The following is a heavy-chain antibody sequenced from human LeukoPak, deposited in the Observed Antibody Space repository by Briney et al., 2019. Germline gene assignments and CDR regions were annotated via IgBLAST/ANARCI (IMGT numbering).Heavy chain of an antibody. J-gene: IGHJ6*03. Sequence: GGSLRLSCAASGFTFSSYWMSWVRQAPGKGLEWVVNIKQDGSEKYYVDSVKGRFTISRDNAKNSLYLQMNSLRAEDTAVYYCARAGGFGELGYYMDVWGKGTTVTVSS. CDR3: ARAGGFGELGYYMDV. D-gene: IGHD3-10*01. CDR2: IKQDGSEK. V-gene: IGHV3-7*01. CDR1: GFTFSSYW.